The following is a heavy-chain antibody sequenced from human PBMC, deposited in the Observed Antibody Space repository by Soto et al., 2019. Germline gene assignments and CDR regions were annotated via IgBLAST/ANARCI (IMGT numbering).Heavy chain of an antibody. CDR3: ARSYCSSTSCYAFDY. D-gene: IGHD2-2*01. CDR1: GYTFTGSY. J-gene: IGHJ4*02. Sequence: GASVKVSCKASGYTFTGSYMHWVRQAPGQGLEWMGWINPNSGGTNYAQKFQGWVTMTRDTSISTAYMELSRLRSDDTAVYYCARSYCSSTSCYAFDYWGQGTLVTVSS. V-gene: IGHV1-2*04. CDR2: INPNSGGT.